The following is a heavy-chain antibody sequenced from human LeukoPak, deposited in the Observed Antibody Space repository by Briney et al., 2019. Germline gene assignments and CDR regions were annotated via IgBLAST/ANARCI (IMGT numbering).Heavy chain of an antibody. V-gene: IGHV3-48*03. Sequence: PGGSLRLSCAASGFTFSSYEMNWVRQAPGKGLEWVSYISSSGSTIYYADSVKGRFTISRDNAKNSLYLQMNSLRAEDTAVYYCARGGYSSSWYQSTQVDYWGQGTLVTVSS. CDR3: ARGGYSSSWYQSTQVDY. CDR1: GFTFSSYE. J-gene: IGHJ4*02. CDR2: ISSSGSTI. D-gene: IGHD6-13*01.